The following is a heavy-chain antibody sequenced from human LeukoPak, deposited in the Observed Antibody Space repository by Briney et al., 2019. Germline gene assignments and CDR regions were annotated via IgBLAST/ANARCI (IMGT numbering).Heavy chain of an antibody. J-gene: IGHJ4*02. CDR2: ISSSGSTI. CDR1: GFTFSSYE. D-gene: IGHD6-19*01. Sequence: GGSLRLSCAASGFTFSSYEMNWVRQAPGKGLEWVSYISSSGSTIYYADSVKGRFTISRDNAKNSLYLQMNSLRAEDTAVYYCASVLAVAGPFDYWGQGTLVTVSS. CDR3: ASVLAVAGPFDY. V-gene: IGHV3-48*03.